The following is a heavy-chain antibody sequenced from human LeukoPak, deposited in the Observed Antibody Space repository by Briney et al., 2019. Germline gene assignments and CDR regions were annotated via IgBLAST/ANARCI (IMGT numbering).Heavy chain of an antibody. CDR3: ARASEGYAGVVPAAGSDY. J-gene: IGHJ4*02. CDR2: IIPIFGTA. V-gene: IGHV1-69*13. D-gene: IGHD2-2*01. Sequence: SVKLSCKASGGTFSSYAISWVRQAPGQGLEWMGGIIPIFGTANYAQKFQGRVTITADESTSTAYMELSSLRSEDTAVYYCARASEGYAGVVPAAGSDYWGQGTLVTVSS. CDR1: GGTFSSYA.